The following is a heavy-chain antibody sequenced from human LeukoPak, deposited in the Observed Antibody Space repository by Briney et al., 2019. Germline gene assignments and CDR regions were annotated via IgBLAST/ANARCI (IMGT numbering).Heavy chain of an antibody. J-gene: IGHJ4*02. V-gene: IGHV4-39*01. CDR3: ARHPNYYDSSGYYQDYFGY. D-gene: IGHD3-22*01. CDR2: IYYSGST. CDR1: GGSISSSSYY. Sequence: SETLSLTCTVSGGSISSSSYYWGWIRQPPGKGLEWIGSIYYSGSTYYNPSLKSRVTISVDTSKNQFSLKLSSVTAADTAVYYCARHPNYYDSSGYYQDYFGYWGQGTLVTVSS.